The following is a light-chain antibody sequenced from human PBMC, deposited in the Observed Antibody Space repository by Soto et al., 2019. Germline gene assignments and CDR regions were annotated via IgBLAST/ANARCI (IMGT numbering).Light chain of an antibody. CDR1: QTISNW. V-gene: IGKV1-5*01. CDR3: QHSNSHLCT. CDR2: AAS. J-gene: IGKJ2*02. Sequence: DIQMTQSPSSLSASVGDGVTITCRASQTISNWLAWYQQKPGRAPKLLIYAASTLESGVPSRFSGRGSGTEFTLTISSLQPDDFATYYCQHSNSHLCTFGQGTKLEIK.